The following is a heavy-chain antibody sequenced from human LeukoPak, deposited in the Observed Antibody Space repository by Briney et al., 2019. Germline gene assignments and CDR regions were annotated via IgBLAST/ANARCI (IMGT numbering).Heavy chain of an antibody. CDR1: GFTFSSYS. V-gene: IGHV3-64*01. J-gene: IGHJ4*02. D-gene: IGHD4-23*01. CDR3: ARGIRWASDY. Sequence: GGSLRLSCAASGFTFSSYSMVWVRQAPGKGLEYVSGITSNGGTTYYGNSVKGRFTISRDNSKDTLYLQMGSLRAEDMAVYYCARGIRWASDYWGQGTPVTVAS. CDR2: ITSNGGTT.